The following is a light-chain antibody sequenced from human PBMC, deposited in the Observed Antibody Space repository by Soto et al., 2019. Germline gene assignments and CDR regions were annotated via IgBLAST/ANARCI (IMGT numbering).Light chain of an antibody. CDR2: ANI. J-gene: IGLJ1*01. CDR1: SSNIGAGYD. Sequence: QSVLTQPPSVSGAPGQRVTISCTGSSSNIGAGYDVHWYQQRPGAAPKLLISANINRPSGVPDRFSGSKSGTSASLAITGLQADDVGDYYCQSYDSTLSARYVFGTGTQLTVL. V-gene: IGLV1-40*01. CDR3: QSYDSTLSARYV.